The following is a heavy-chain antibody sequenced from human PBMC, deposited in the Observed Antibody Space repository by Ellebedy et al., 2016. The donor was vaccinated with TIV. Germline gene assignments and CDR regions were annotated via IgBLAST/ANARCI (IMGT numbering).Heavy chain of an antibody. D-gene: IGHD3-10*01. V-gene: IGHV3-23*01. CDR3: AKEVGGNRGGNTDS. CDR1: GFTFSVYA. Sequence: GESLKISCAASGFTFSVYAMHWVRQAPGKGLEWVSAISESGIYTVYADSVRGRFTISRDISKNILYLQMNSLRAEDTAIYYCAKEVGGNRGGNTDSWGQGTLVTVSS. J-gene: IGHJ4*02. CDR2: ISESGIYT.